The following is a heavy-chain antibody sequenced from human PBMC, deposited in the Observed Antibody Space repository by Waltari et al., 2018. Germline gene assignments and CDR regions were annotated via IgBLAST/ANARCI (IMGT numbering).Heavy chain of an antibody. J-gene: IGHJ5*02. CDR2: ISWNSGSI. D-gene: IGHD3-22*01. CDR1: GFTFDDYA. Sequence: EVQLVESGGGLVQPGRSLRLSCAASGFTFDDYAMHWVRQAPGKGLDGVSGISWNSGSIGYADSVKGRFTISRDNAKNSLYLQMNSLRAEDTALYYCAKDIRDSSGNNWFDPWGQGTLVTVSS. V-gene: IGHV3-9*01. CDR3: AKDIRDSSGNNWFDP.